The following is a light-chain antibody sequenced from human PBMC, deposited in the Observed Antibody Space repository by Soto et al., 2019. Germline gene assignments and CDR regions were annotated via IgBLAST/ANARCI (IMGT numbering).Light chain of an antibody. CDR1: QSVSSSY. V-gene: IGKV3-20*01. CDR3: QQYCSSPT. Sequence: EIVLTQSPGTLSLSPGERATLSCRASQSVSSSYLAWYQQKPGQAPRLLIYGASRRATGIADRFSGSGSGTNFTLSISRLVAENSAVYYCQQYCSSPTFGQGSKVGI. CDR2: GAS. J-gene: IGKJ1*01.